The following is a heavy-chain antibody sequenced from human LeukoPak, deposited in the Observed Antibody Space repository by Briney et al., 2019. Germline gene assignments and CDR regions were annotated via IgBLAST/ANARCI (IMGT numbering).Heavy chain of an antibody. D-gene: IGHD1-1*01. CDR1: GFTFSSYY. Sequence: GGSLRLSCAASGFTFSSYYMSWIRQAPGKGLEWVSYITNGGDTIYYADSVEGRFTISRDNAKNSLYLQMNSLRAEDTAVYYCARDRAVTTRSFDYWGQGTLVTVSS. J-gene: IGHJ4*02. CDR2: ITNGGDTI. CDR3: ARDRAVTTRSFDY. V-gene: IGHV3-11*01.